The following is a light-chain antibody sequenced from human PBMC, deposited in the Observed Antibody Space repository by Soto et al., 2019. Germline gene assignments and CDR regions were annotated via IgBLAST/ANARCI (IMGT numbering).Light chain of an antibody. J-gene: IGKJ4*01. CDR2: AAS. Sequence: EVVVTQSPATLSVSLGGRATLSCRASQSVRTNLAWYQQKPGQAPRHLIYAASTRATGIPARFSGSGSGTEFTLTITSLQSEDGAVYYCQQYNNWPPLTFGGGTKVEIK. CDR1: QSVRTN. V-gene: IGKV3-15*01. CDR3: QQYNNWPPLT.